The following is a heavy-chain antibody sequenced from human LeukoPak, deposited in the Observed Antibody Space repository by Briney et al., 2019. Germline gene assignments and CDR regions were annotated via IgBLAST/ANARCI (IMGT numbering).Heavy chain of an antibody. V-gene: IGHV1-18*01. D-gene: IGHD6-19*01. J-gene: IGHJ4*02. CDR3: AGSSSYSGGWYMIDY. CDR2: ISAYNGNT. CDR1: GYTFTIYG. Sequence: ASVKVSCKASGYTFTIYGISWVRQAPGQGLEWMGWISAYNGNTNYAQKLQGRVTMTTDTSTSTAYMELRSLRSDDTAVYYCAGSSSYSGGWYMIDYWGQGTLVTVSS.